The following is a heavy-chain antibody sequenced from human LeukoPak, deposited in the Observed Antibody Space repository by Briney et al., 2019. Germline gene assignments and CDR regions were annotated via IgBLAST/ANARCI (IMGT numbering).Heavy chain of an antibody. Sequence: ASVKVSCKPSGYTFTGYDINWVRQATGQGLEWMGWMNPNSGNTGYAQKFQGRVTMTRNTSISTAYMELSSLRSEDTAVYYCASGITMVRGVGGMDVWGQGTTVTVSS. CDR3: ASGITMVRGVGGMDV. CDR2: MNPNSGNT. J-gene: IGHJ6*02. CDR1: GYTFTGYD. V-gene: IGHV1-8*01. D-gene: IGHD3-10*01.